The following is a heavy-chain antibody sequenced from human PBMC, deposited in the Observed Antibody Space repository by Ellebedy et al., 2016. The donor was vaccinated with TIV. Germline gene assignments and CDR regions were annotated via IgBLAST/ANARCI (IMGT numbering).Heavy chain of an antibody. V-gene: IGHV4-34*01. CDR2: INHNGST. Sequence: MPSETLSLTCAVYGGSFSGHHWSWIRQPPGKGPEWIGEINHNGSTNYNPSLKSRVTILVDMSKNQFSLNLSSVTAADTAVYYCARGIYGSGTIDYWGQGTLVTVSS. D-gene: IGHD3-10*01. CDR3: ARGIYGSGTIDY. J-gene: IGHJ4*02. CDR1: GGSFSGHH.